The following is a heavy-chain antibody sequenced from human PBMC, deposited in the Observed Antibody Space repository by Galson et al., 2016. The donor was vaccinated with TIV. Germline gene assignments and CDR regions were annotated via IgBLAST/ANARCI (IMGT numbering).Heavy chain of an antibody. CDR2: ILAIFATV. CDR1: GGIFRSQA. V-gene: IGHV1-69*13. D-gene: IGHD3-22*01. J-gene: IGHJ1*01. Sequence: SLKVSCKASGGIFRSQAISWVRQAPGQGLEWMGGILAIFATVTYAQKFQHRLSITADESTSTSYMELTSLPSKDTAVYYCTSHSGYHYVNEYFHHWGQGTLVTVSS. CDR3: TSHSGYHYVNEYFHH.